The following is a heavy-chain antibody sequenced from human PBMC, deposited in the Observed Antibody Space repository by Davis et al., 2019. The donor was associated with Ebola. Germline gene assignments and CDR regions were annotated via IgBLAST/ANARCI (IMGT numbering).Heavy chain of an antibody. J-gene: IGHJ3*02. V-gene: IGHV3-7*04. D-gene: IGHD4-23*01. CDR3: ARTDYGGNSGDAFDI. Sequence: GRFTISRDNAKNSVSLQMNSLRAEDTAVYYCARTDYGGNSGDAFDIWGQGTMVTVSS.